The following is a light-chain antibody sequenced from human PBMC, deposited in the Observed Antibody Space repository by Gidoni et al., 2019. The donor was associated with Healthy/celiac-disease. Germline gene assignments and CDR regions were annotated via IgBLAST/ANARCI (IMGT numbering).Light chain of an antibody. CDR2: YAS. Sequence: EIVLIQSLDFQSVTPKEKVTITCRASQSIGSSLHWYQQKPDQSPKLLIKYASQSFSGVPSMVRGSGAGTVFNLTINSLEAEDAATYYCHQSSSLPWTFGQGTKVEIK. V-gene: IGKV6-21*01. CDR3: HQSSSLPWT. CDR1: QSIGSS. J-gene: IGKJ1*01.